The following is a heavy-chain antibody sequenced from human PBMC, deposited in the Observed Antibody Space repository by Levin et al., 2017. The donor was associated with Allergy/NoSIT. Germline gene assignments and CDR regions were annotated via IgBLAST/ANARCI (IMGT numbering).Heavy chain of an antibody. CDR3: ARGSDLEYNGSYYYGMDV. Sequence: GGSLRLSCAASGFTFSSYEMNWVHQAPGKGLEWVSYISSSGSTIYYADSVKGRFTISRDNAKNSLYLQMNSLRAEDTAVYYCARGSDLEYNGSYYYGMDVWGQGTTVTVSS. CDR1: GFTFSSYE. CDR2: ISSSGSTI. D-gene: IGHD2/OR15-2a*01. J-gene: IGHJ6*02. V-gene: IGHV3-48*03.